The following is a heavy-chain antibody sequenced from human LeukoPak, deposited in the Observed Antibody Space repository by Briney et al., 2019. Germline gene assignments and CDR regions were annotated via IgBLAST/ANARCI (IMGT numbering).Heavy chain of an antibody. CDR2: ISGSGGST. V-gene: IGHV3-23*01. CDR1: GFTFSSYA. Sequence: GSLRLSCTASGFTFSSYAMSWVRQAPGKGLEWVSAISGSGGSTYYADSVKCRFTISRDNSKNTLFLQMSSLRAEDTAVYYCAKDDYSSGWFVVYWGRGTLVIVSS. J-gene: IGHJ4*02. CDR3: AKDDYSSGWFVVY. D-gene: IGHD6-19*01.